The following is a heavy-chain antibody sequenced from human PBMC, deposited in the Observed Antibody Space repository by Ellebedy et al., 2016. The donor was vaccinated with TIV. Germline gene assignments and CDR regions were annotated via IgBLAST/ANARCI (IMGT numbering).Heavy chain of an antibody. V-gene: IGHV1-18*01. CDR1: GGTFSSYA. J-gene: IGHJ6*02. CDR3: ARPAGYSSSWYYDGMDV. CDR2: ISAYNGNT. Sequence: ASVKVSXXASGGTFSSYAISWVRQAPGQGLEWMGWISAYNGNTNYAQKLQGRVTMTTDTSTSTAYMELRSLRSDDTAVYYCARPAGYSSSWYYDGMDVWGQGTTVTVSS. D-gene: IGHD6-13*01.